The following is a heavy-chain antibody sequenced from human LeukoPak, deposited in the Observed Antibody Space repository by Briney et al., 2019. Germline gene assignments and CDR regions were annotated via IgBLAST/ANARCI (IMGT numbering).Heavy chain of an antibody. CDR3: ARDMTWTYYYDSSGYSGDY. CDR1: GFTFSSYA. Sequence: GGSLRLSCAASGFTFSSYAMHWVRQAPGKGLEWVSSISSSSSYIYYADSVKGRFTISRDNAKNSLYLKMNSLRAEDTAVYYCARDMTWTYYYDSSGYSGDYWGQGTLVTVSS. CDR2: ISSSSSYI. D-gene: IGHD3-22*01. V-gene: IGHV3-21*01. J-gene: IGHJ4*02.